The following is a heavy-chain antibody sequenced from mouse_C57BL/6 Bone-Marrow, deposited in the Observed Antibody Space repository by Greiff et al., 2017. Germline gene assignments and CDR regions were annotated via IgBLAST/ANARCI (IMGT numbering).Heavy chain of an antibody. V-gene: IGHV5-17*01. D-gene: IGHD2-5*01. CDR2: ISSGSSTI. Sequence: EVKVVESGGGLVKPGGSLKLSCAASGFTFSDYGMHWVRQAPETGLEWVAYISSGSSTIYYADTVKGRFTISRDNAKNTLFLQMTSLRSEDTAMYYCARSNPYAMDYWGQGTSVTVSS. CDR3: ARSNPYAMDY. CDR1: GFTFSDYG. J-gene: IGHJ4*01.